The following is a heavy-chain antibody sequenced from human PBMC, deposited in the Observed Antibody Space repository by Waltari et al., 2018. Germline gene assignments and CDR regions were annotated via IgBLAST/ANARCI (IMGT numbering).Heavy chain of an antibody. D-gene: IGHD4-17*01. J-gene: IGHJ4*02. CDR2: INPNTGGT. V-gene: IGHV1-2*06. Sequence: QGQLVQSGAEVKKPGASLKVSCKASEYIFTAFYIHWVRQAPGRGLEWMGRINPNTGGTNLAESFQGRVTVTRDTSKNQFSLKLSSVTAADTAVYYCASFHDYGDHDYWGQGTLVTVSS. CDR3: ASFHDYGDHDY. CDR1: EYIFTAFY.